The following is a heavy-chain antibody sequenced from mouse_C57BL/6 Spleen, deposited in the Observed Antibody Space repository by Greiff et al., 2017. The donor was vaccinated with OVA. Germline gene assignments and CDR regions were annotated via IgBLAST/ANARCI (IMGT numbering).Heavy chain of an antibody. CDR3: ARRVVARYIDV. CDR2: IDPSDSYT. D-gene: IGHD1-1*01. Sequence: QVQLQQPGAELVKPGASVKLSCKASGYTFTSYWMQWVKQRPGQGLEWIGEIDPSDSYTNYNQKFKGKATLTVDTSSSTAYMQLSSLTSEDSAVYYCARRVVARYIDVWGTGTTVTVSS. J-gene: IGHJ1*03. V-gene: IGHV1-50*01. CDR1: GYTFTSYW.